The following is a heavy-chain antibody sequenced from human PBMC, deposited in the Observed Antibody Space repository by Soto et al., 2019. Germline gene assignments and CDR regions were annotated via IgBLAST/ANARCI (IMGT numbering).Heavy chain of an antibody. CDR3: AGIRIAAAGGGLEV. V-gene: IGHV4-30-2*01. CDR1: GGSINSGDYA. J-gene: IGHJ6*02. Sequence: LQLQESGSGLVKPSQTLSLTCGVSGGSINSGDYAWSWIRQPPGKGLEWMGYIYHSGSTYYNPSLKSRVTILVDRSNNQLSLKLSSVTAADTAVYYCAGIRIAAAGGGLEVWGQGTTVTVSS. D-gene: IGHD6-13*01. CDR2: IYHSGST.